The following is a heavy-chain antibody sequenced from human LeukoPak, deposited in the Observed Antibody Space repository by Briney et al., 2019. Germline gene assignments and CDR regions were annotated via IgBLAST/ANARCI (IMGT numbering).Heavy chain of an antibody. CDR2: INPKSGGT. Sequence: ASVKVSCKASGYTFTGYYMHWVRQAPGQGLEWMGWINPKSGGTNYAQTFQARVTMTRDKPISTVYMELRRLTSDDTAVYYCTRGASLTYYYDSSGFYSFDSWGQGGLVTVSS. CDR3: TRGASLTYYYDSSGFYSFDS. J-gene: IGHJ4*02. V-gene: IGHV1-2*02. D-gene: IGHD3-22*01. CDR1: GYTFTGYY.